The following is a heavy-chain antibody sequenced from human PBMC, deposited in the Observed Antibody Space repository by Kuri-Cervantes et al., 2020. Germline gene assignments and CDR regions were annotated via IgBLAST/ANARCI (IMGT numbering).Heavy chain of an antibody. J-gene: IGHJ4*02. CDR3: ARGSSHPYDSSGYPFDY. V-gene: IGHV4-30-4*01. Sequence: SETLSFTCTVSGGSISSGDYYWSWIRQPPGKGLEWIGYIYYSGSTYYNPSLKSRVTISVDTSKNQFSLKLSSVTAADTAVYYCARGSSHPYDSSGYPFDYWGQGTLVTVSS. CDR1: GGSISSGDYY. D-gene: IGHD3-22*01. CDR2: IYYSGST.